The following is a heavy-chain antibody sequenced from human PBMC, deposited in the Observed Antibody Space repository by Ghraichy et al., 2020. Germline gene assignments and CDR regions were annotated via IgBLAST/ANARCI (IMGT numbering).Heavy chain of an antibody. CDR2: IYTSGST. CDR3: ARHGGWSFDY. J-gene: IGHJ4*02. V-gene: IGHV4-4*09. D-gene: IGHD6-19*01. CDR1: GGSISSYY. Sequence: SETLSLTCTVSGGSISSYYWSWIRQPPGKGLEWIGYIYTSGSTNYNPSLKSRVTISVDTSKNQFSLKLSSVTAADTAVYYCARHGGWSFDYCGQGTLVTVSS.